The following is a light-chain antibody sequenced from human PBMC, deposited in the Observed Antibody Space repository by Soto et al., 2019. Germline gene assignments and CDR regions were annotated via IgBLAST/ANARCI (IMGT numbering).Light chain of an antibody. J-gene: IGKJ3*01. V-gene: IGKV1-39*01. CDR2: AAS. CDR1: QSISSY. Sequence: DIPMTQSPSSLSASVGDRVTITCRASQSISSYLNWYQQKPGKAPELLIYAASSLQSGVPSRFSGSGSGTDFTLTISSLQPEDFATYYCQQSYTTPATFGPGTKVDIK. CDR3: QQSYTTPAT.